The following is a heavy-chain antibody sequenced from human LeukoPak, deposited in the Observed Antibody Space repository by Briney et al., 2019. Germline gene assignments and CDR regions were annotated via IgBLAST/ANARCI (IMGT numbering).Heavy chain of an antibody. V-gene: IGHV1-2*02. Sequence: ASVKVSCKASGYTFTGYYMHWVRQAPGQGLEWMGWINPNSGGTNYAQKFQGRVTMTRDTSISTAYMELSRLRSDDTAVYYCARDSAAWKGYYYMDVWGKGTTVTVSS. J-gene: IGHJ6*03. D-gene: IGHD1-1*01. CDR1: GYTFTGYY. CDR3: ARDSAAWKGYYYMDV. CDR2: INPNSGGT.